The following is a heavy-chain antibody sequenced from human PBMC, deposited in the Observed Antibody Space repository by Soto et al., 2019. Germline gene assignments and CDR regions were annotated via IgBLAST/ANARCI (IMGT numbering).Heavy chain of an antibody. CDR3: ARGSSSSSWYGGWFDP. V-gene: IGHV3-48*01. CDR2: ISSSSSTI. J-gene: IGHJ5*02. D-gene: IGHD6-13*01. Sequence: EVQLVESGGGLVQPGGSLRLSCAASGFTFSSYSMNWVRQAPGKGLEWVSYISSSSSTIYYADSVKGRFTISRDNAKNSLYLQMNSLRAEDTAVYYCARGSSSSSWYGGWFDPWGQGTLVTVSS. CDR1: GFTFSSYS.